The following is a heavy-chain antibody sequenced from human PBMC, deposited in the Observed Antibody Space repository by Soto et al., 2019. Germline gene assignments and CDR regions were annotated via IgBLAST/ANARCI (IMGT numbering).Heavy chain of an antibody. CDR1: GFTFSDYA. J-gene: IGHJ4*02. CDR3: ARTYYDFWCGFSD. D-gene: IGHD3-3*01. Sequence: QVHLEESGGRVVQPGTSLRLSCAASGFTFSDYAMHWIRQPPGKGLEWVAIISYEGSEKYYSNSVKGRFTISRDNSKNTVYLQMNSVRGDDSPAYYCARTYYDFWCGFSDWGQGALVSVSS. CDR2: ISYEGSEK. V-gene: IGHV3-30*03.